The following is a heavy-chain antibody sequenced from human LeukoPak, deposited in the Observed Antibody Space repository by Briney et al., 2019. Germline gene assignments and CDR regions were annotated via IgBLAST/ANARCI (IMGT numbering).Heavy chain of an antibody. CDR1: GYTFTSYY. J-gene: IGHJ4*02. Sequence: ASVKVSCKASGYTFTSYYMHWARQAPGQGLEWMGIINPSGGSTSYAQKFQGRVTMTRDTSTSTVYMELSSLRSEDTAVYYCAREAPNSYRSSWFDYWGQGTLVTVSS. CDR3: AREAPNSYRSSWFDY. V-gene: IGHV1-46*01. CDR2: INPSGGST. D-gene: IGHD6-13*01.